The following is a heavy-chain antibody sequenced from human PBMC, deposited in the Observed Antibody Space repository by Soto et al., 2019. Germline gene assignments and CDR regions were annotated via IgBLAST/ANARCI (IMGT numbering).Heavy chain of an antibody. Sequence: DVQLLDSGGNLVQPGMSLRLSCAASGFIFSDYAMTWVRQAPGRGLEWVSTISGTRGRQRNTFYTASVKGRFTVTRDNSKNTLGFLMNSLRVEHTAVYYWAKTMARLSGYDINWLAPLGQGTMVTVSS. CDR2: ISGTRGRQRNT. J-gene: IGHJ5*02. D-gene: IGHD5-12*01. CDR1: GFIFSDYA. CDR3: AKTMARLSGYDINWLAP. V-gene: IGHV3-23*01.